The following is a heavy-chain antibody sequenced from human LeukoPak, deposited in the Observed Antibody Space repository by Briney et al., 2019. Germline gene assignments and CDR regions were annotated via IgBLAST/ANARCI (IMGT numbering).Heavy chain of an antibody. D-gene: IGHD3-22*01. CDR2: ISSTGEYK. CDR1: GFAFTIYA. Sequence: SGGSLRLSCAASGFAFTIYAMSWVRQAPGKGLEWVSSISSTGEYKYYTGSVKGRFTISRDNSKNTLYLHMNSLRGEDRAVYYCAKYRPNYYGSDGHYYRRNGDYWGQGTLVTVSS. V-gene: IGHV3-23*01. CDR3: AKYRPNYYGSDGHYYRRNGDY. J-gene: IGHJ4*02.